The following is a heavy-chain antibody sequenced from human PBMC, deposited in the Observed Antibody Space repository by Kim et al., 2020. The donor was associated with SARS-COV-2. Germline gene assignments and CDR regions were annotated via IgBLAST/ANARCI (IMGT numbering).Heavy chain of an antibody. J-gene: IGHJ4*02. V-gene: IGHV3-21*01. CDR3: ARDLGAIVGATRGG. CDR1: GFTFSSYS. D-gene: IGHD1-26*01. CDR2: ISSSSSYI. Sequence: GGSLRLSCAASGFTFSSYSMNWVRQAPGKGLEWVSSISSSSSYIYYADSVKGRFTISRDNAKNSLYLQMNSLRAEDTAVYYCARDLGAIVGATRGGWGQGTLVTVSS.